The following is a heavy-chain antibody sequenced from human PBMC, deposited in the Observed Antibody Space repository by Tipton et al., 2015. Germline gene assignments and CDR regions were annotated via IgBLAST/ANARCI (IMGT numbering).Heavy chain of an antibody. D-gene: IGHD2-21*01. J-gene: IGHJ4*02. CDR2: ISAGGGRT. CDR1: GFTFSSYA. Sequence: GSLRLSCAASGFTFSSYAMSWVRQAPGRGLEWVASISAGGGRTYYGNSVKGRFAISRDNSKNTLYLQMNSLRADDTALYYCARVFDSYYFDICGQGTLVTVSS. CDR3: ARVFDSYYFDI. V-gene: IGHV3-23*01.